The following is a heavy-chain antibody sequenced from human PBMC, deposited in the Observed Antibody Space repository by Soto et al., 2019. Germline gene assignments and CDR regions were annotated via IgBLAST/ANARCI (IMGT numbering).Heavy chain of an antibody. CDR1: GGTFSSYT. D-gene: IGHD5-12*01. CDR2: IIPILGIA. J-gene: IGHJ4*02. Sequence: QVQLVQSGAEVKKPGSSVKVSCKASGGTFSSYTISWVRQAPGQGLEWMGRIIPILGIANYAQKFQGRVTITADKSTSTAYMELSSLRSEDTAGYYCARLEDIVATGSASVDSDYWGQGTLVTVSS. V-gene: IGHV1-69*02. CDR3: ARLEDIVATGSASVDSDY.